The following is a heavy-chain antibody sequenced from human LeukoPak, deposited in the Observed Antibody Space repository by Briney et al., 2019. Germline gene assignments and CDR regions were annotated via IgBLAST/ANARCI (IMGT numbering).Heavy chain of an antibody. Sequence: PSQTLSLTCAISGDSVSSYTAAWNWIRQSPSRGLEWLGRTFYRSKWYHDYAVSVKSRITINPATSKNQFSLQLNSVTPEDTAVYYCARDGWPAFDYWGQGTLVTVSS. CDR3: ARDGWPAFDY. CDR2: TFYRSKWYH. CDR1: GDSVSSYTAA. J-gene: IGHJ4*02. V-gene: IGHV6-1*01. D-gene: IGHD2-15*01.